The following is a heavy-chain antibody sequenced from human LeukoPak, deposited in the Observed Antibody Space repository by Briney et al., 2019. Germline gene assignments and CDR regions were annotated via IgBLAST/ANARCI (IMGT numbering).Heavy chain of an antibody. D-gene: IGHD3-9*01. CDR2: ISSSSSYI. Sequence: TGGSLRLSCAASGFTFSSYSMNSVRQAPGQGLEWFSSISSSSSYIYYADSVKCRFTISRDNAKHSMYLQMNSLRAEDTAVYYCAINILTGYYTTPPQDNWFDPWGQGTLVTVSS. J-gene: IGHJ5*02. CDR1: GFTFSSYS. CDR3: AINILTGYYTTPPQDNWFDP. V-gene: IGHV3-21*01.